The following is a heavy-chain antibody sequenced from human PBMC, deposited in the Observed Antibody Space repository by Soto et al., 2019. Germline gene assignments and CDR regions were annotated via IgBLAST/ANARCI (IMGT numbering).Heavy chain of an antibody. V-gene: IGHV4-59*08. CDR2: IYYSGST. Sequence: SETLSLTCTVSGGSISSYYWSWIRQPPGKGLEWIGYIYYSGSTNYNPSLKSRVTISVDTSKNQFSLKLSSVTAADTAVYYCARWGKYSSSNDPWGQGTLVTVSS. CDR3: ARWGKYSSSNDP. D-gene: IGHD6-6*01. CDR1: GGSISSYY. J-gene: IGHJ5*02.